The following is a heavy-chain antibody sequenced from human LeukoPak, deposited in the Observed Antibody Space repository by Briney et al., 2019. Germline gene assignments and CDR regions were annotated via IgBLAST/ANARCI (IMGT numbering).Heavy chain of an antibody. Sequence: GGSLRLSCAASGFTFSSYWMSWVRQAPGKGLEWVANIKQDGSEKYYVDSVKGRFTISRDNAKNSLYLQMNSLRDEDTAVYYCARGYDIYPLGWWFDPWGQGTRVTVSS. CDR2: IKQDGSEK. CDR1: GFTFSSYW. D-gene: IGHD5-12*01. J-gene: IGHJ5*02. CDR3: ARGYDIYPLGWWFDP. V-gene: IGHV3-7*01.